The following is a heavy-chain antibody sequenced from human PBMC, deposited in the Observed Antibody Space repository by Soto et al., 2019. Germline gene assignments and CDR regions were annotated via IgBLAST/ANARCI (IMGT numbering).Heavy chain of an antibody. J-gene: IGHJ4*02. V-gene: IGHV3-9*01. Sequence: EVQLVESGGGLVQPGRSLRLSCAASGFTFDDYAMHWVRQAPGKGLEWVSGISWNSGSIGYAVSVKGRFTISRDNAKNSLYLQMNRLRAEDTALYYCAKGGSGRAVAGNFDYWGQGTLVTVSS. CDR2: ISWNSGSI. CDR3: AKGGSGRAVAGNFDY. CDR1: GFTFDDYA. D-gene: IGHD6-19*01.